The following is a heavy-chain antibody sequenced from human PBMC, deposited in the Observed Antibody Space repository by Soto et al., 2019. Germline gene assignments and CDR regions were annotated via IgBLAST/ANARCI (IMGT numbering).Heavy chain of an antibody. J-gene: IGHJ3*01. D-gene: IGHD1-1*01. Sequence: VQLVESGGGLIQPGEYLRLSCAAFGLTVSGKKYVAWVRQAPGKGPEWVSALYDVDGTYYADSVKGRFTTSRDSSKTTVYLQMNGLRPDDTAVYYCASWHEREHAYDVWGQGTTVTVSS. CDR2: LYDVDGT. V-gene: IGHV3-53*01. CDR3: ASWHEREHAYDV. CDR1: GLTVSGKKY.